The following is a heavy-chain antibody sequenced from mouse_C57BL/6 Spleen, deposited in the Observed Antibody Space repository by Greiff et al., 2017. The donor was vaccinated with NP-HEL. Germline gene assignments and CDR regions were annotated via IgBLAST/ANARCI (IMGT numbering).Heavy chain of an antibody. Sequence: QVQLQQPGAELVKPGASVKLSCKASGYTFTSYWMQWVKQRPGQGLEWIGEIDPSDSYTNYNQKFKGKATLTVDTSSSTAYMQLSSLTSEDSAVYYCARWKRGIWYAMDYWGQGTSVTVSS. J-gene: IGHJ4*01. CDR1: GYTFTSYW. CDR2: IDPSDSYT. CDR3: ARWKRGIWYAMDY. V-gene: IGHV1-50*01.